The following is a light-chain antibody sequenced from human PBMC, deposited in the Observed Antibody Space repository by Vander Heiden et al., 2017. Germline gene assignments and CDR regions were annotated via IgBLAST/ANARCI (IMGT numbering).Light chain of an antibody. CDR2: EVS. J-gene: IGLJ2*01. CDR1: SSDVGGYND. CDR3: SSYAGSNNWV. V-gene: IGLV2-8*01. Sequence: QSSLTPPPSASLSPGQSLTISCTGTSSDVGGYNDVAWYQQHPGKAPKLMIYEVSKRPSGVPDRFSGSKSGNTASLTVSGLQAEDDADYYCSSYAGSNNWVFGGGTKRTVL.